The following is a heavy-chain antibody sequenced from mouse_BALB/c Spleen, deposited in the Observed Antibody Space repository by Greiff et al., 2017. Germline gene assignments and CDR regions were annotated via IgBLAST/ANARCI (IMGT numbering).Heavy chain of an antibody. CDR3: ARPPMITTGYAMDY. CDR1: GYSFTSYW. D-gene: IGHD2-4*01. V-gene: IGHV1S126*01. CDR2: IDPSDSET. Sequence: VKLQQSGPQLVRPGASVKISCKASGYSFTSYWMHWVKQRPGQGLEWIGMIDPSDSETRLNQKFKDKATLTVDKSSSTAYMQLSSPTSEDSAVYYCARPPMITTGYAMDYWGQGTSVTVSS. J-gene: IGHJ4*01.